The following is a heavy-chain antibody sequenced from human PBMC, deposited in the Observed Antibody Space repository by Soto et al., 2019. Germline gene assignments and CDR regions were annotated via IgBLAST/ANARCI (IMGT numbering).Heavy chain of an antibody. J-gene: IGHJ5*02. Sequence: GGSLRLSCVASGFSFSDYAMSWVRQAPGRGLEWVSGISGSSAISYYADSVKGRFTISRDNSKSTLYLQINSLRDDDTAVYYWGRGDSWFDLWGQGTPVTVS. V-gene: IGHV3-23*01. CDR2: ISGSSAIS. D-gene: IGHD2-15*01. CDR1: GFSFSDYA. CDR3: GRGDSWFDL.